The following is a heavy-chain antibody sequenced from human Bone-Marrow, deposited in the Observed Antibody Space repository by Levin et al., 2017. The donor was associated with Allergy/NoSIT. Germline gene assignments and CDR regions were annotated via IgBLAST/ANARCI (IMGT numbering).Heavy chain of an antibody. Sequence: SETLSLTCTVSGGSISSYYWSWIRQPPGKGLEWIGYIYYSGSTNYNPSLKSRVTISVDTSKNQFSLKLSSVTAADTAVYYCARGGMGATFPYYYYGMDGWGQGTTVTVSS. CDR2: IYYSGST. J-gene: IGHJ6*02. CDR1: GGSISSYY. D-gene: IGHD1-26*01. V-gene: IGHV4-59*01. CDR3: ARGGMGATFPYYYYGMDG.